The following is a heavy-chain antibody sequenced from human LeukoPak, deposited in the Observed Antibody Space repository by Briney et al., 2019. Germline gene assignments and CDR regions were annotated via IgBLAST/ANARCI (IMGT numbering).Heavy chain of an antibody. J-gene: IGHJ4*02. CDR3: ARDGRGYASSWYFDL. V-gene: IGHV4-4*07. CDR2: LYTSGST. CDR1: GGSISSNY. Sequence: SETLSLTCTVSGGSISSNYWSWIRQPAGKGLEWIGRLYTSGSTNYSPSLKSRATLSLDTSRNQSSLRLSSVTAAHTAVYYCARDGRGYASSWYFDLGGQGTLVTVSS. D-gene: IGHD6-13*01.